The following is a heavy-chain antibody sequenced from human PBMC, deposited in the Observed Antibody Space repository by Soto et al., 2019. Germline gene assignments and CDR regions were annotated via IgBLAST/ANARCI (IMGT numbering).Heavy chain of an antibody. J-gene: IGHJ6*03. Sequence: EVQLLESGGGLVQPGGSLRLSCAASGFTFSSYAMSWVRQAPGKGLEWVSAISGSGGSAYSADSVKGRFTISRDNSKNTLYLQMNSLRAEDTAVYYCAKKTGAYYIYYYMDVWGKGTTVTVSS. CDR3: AKKTGAYYIYYYMDV. CDR2: ISGSGGSA. CDR1: GFTFSSYA. D-gene: IGHD3-10*01. V-gene: IGHV3-23*01.